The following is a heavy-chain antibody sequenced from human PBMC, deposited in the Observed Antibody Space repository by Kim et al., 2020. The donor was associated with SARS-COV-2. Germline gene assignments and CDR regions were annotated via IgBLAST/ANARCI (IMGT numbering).Heavy chain of an antibody. Sequence: GGSLRLSCVASGFKLSSYWMSWVRQAPGKGLEWVANIKQDGSERYYVDSVEGRFTVSRDNAKNALFLQMNTLRAEDTAVYYCARHGALKAPVGDYYYDGMDVWGQGTTVTVSS. CDR2: IKQDGSER. V-gene: IGHV3-7*03. CDR3: ARHGALKAPVGDYYYDGMDV. J-gene: IGHJ6*02. D-gene: IGHD1-26*01. CDR1: GFKLSSYW.